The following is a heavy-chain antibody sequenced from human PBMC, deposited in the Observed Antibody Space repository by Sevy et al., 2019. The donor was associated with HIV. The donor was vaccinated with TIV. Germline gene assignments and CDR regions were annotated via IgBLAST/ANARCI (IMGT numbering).Heavy chain of an antibody. J-gene: IGHJ5*01. V-gene: IGHV3-9*01. CDR2: ITWNSGGI. D-gene: IGHD6-13*01. Sequence: GGSLRLSCVVSGLIFDDYAMHWVRRPPGKGLEWVSGITWNSGGIGYADSVKGRFTISRDNAKKSLYLQMNSLRIEDTAFYYCAGGAAAGRWFDSWGQRTLVTVSS. CDR1: GLIFDDYA. CDR3: AGGAAAGRWFDS.